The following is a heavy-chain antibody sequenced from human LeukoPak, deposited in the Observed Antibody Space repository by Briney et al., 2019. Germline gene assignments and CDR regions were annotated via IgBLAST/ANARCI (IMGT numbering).Heavy chain of an antibody. CDR2: ISGSGGST. Sequence: GGSLRLSCAASGFTFSSYAMSWVRRAPGKGLEWVSAISGSGGSTYYADSVKGRFTISRDNSKNTLYLQMNSLRAEDTAVYYCAKDDNGIAVAAQFDYWGQGTLVTVSS. J-gene: IGHJ4*02. CDR3: AKDDNGIAVAAQFDY. D-gene: IGHD6-19*01. V-gene: IGHV3-23*01. CDR1: GFTFSSYA.